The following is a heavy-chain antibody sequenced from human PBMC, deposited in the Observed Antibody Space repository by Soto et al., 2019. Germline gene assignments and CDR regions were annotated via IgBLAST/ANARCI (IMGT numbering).Heavy chain of an antibody. CDR1: GFTFSNYN. Sequence: PGGSLRLSCGTSGFTFSNYNMNWVRQAPGKGLEWVSYITTTGGTTHYADSVEGRFTISRDNAKSSLFLQMNSLRNEDTAVYYCARERPGIPFDYWGQGTLVTVSS. CDR3: ARERPGIPFDY. D-gene: IGHD5-18*01. V-gene: IGHV3-48*02. J-gene: IGHJ4*02. CDR2: ITTTGGTT.